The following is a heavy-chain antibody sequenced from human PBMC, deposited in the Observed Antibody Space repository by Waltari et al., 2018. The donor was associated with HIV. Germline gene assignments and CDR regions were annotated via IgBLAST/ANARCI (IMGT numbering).Heavy chain of an antibody. D-gene: IGHD3-9*01. CDR3: ARHRRNDIGDY. J-gene: IGHJ4*02. V-gene: IGHV4-39*01. CDR2: IYYSGST. Sequence: QLQLQESGPGLVKPSKTLSPTCTVSGGPISRSNYYWGWSRQPPGKGREWIGSIYYSGSTYYNPSLKRRVTISVDTSKNQFSLKLSSVTAADTAVYYCARHRRNDIGDYWGQGTLVTVSS. CDR1: GGPISRSNYY.